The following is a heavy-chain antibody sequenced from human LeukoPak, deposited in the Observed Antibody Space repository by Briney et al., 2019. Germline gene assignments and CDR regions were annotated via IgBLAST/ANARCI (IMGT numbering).Heavy chain of an antibody. CDR1: GFSISSYA. Sequence: GGSLGLSCAVSGFSISSYAMSWVRQAPGKGLEWVSTISGSGGSTYYADSVKGRFTISRDNSKNTLYLQMNSLRAEDTAVYYCAKDRNYGDPYYFDYWGQGTLVTVSS. CDR3: AKDRNYGDPYYFDY. CDR2: ISGSGGST. D-gene: IGHD4-17*01. V-gene: IGHV3-23*01. J-gene: IGHJ4*02.